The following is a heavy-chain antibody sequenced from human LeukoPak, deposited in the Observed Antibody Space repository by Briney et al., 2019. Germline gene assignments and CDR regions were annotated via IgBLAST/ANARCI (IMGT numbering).Heavy chain of an antibody. CDR1: GGSFSGYY. V-gene: IGHV4-34*01. CDR3: EGRTGYCTTGVCYFARSGANWFDS. CDR2: INHSGST. D-gene: IGHD2-8*01. J-gene: IGHJ5*01. Sequence: PSETLSLSCAVYGGSFSGYYWSWIRQPPGKGLEWIGGINHSGSTNYNPSLKSRVTISVDTSKNQFSVKTSSVTAADTAVYNCEGRTGYCTTGVCYFARSGANWFDSWGQGTLVTVSS.